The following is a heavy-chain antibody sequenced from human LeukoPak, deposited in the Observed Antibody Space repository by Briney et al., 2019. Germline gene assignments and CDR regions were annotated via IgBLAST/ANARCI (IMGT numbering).Heavy chain of an antibody. J-gene: IGHJ4*02. V-gene: IGHV3-7*01. CDR1: GFTLSCYW. Sequence: GGSLRLSCAVSGFTLSCYWMSWVRQAPGKGLEWVANIKQDESAKFYVDSVKGRFTISRDNAQNSLFLQMNTLRAEDTAVYYCARLLRDATTFDFGGQGALVTVSS. CDR3: ARLLRDATTFDF. CDR2: IKQDESAK. D-gene: IGHD1-1*01.